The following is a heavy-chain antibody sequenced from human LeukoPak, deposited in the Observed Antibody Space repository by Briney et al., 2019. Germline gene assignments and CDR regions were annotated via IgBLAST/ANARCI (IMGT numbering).Heavy chain of an antibody. Sequence: GGSLRLSCAASGFTVSSNYMSWVRQAPGKGLEWLSVIYSGGSTYYADSVKGRFTISRDNSKNTLYLQMNSLRAEDTAVYYCARDSTAMVAYGMDVWGQGTTVTVSS. V-gene: IGHV3-53*01. D-gene: IGHD5-18*01. CDR2: IYSGGST. CDR3: ARDSTAMVAYGMDV. J-gene: IGHJ6*02. CDR1: GFTVSSNY.